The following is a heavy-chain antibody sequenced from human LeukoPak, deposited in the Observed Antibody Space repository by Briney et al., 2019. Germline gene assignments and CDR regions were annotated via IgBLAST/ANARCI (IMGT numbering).Heavy chain of an antibody. CDR3: ASSEVPVVITTSMDY. CDR1: GFTFSSYS. D-gene: IGHD3-22*01. V-gene: IGHV3-30-3*01. J-gene: IGHJ4*02. CDR2: ISHDGSNK. Sequence: GRSLRPSCAASGFTFSSYSMHWVRQAPGKGLEWVAVISHDGSNKYYAYSVKGRFTISRDNSKNTLYLQMNSLRAEDTAVYYCASSEVPVVITTSMDYWGQGTLVTVSS.